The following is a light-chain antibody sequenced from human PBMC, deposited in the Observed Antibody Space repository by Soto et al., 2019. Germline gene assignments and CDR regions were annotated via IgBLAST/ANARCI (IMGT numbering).Light chain of an antibody. J-gene: IGKJ1*01. Sequence: DIVMTQSPDSLAVSLGERATINCKSSQSVLYSSNNKNYLAWYQQKPGQPPKLLIYWAFTRESGVPDRFSGSGSGTDFTLTSSSLQAEDVAVYYCQQYYSTWTFGQGTKVEIK. V-gene: IGKV4-1*01. CDR3: QQYYSTWT. CDR2: WAF. CDR1: QSVLYSSNNKNY.